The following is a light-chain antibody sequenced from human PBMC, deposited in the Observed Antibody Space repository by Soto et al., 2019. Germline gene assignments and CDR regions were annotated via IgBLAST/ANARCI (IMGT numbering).Light chain of an antibody. CDR1: QSVTSIY. J-gene: IGKJ4*01. CDR3: QQYGSPPLT. V-gene: IGKV3-20*01. Sequence: EIVLTQSPGTLSLSPGERATLSCRASQSVTSIYLAWYQQKPGQAPRLLIYGAASRATGIPDRFSGSGSGTDFTLTISRLEPADFAVYFCQQYGSPPLTFGGGTKVEIK. CDR2: GAA.